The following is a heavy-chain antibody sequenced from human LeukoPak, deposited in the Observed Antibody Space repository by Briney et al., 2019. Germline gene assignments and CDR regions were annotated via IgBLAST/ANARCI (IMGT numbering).Heavy chain of an antibody. CDR2: ISRSSTTM. Sequence: GGSVRLSCGASEFIFSNSWMTWVRQAPGKGLEWVSYISRSSTTMWYSDSVKGRFTISRDNAKNSLYLQMNSLRAEDTAVYYCATAPTRGYSSTWYPFYFDYWGQGTLVTVSS. J-gene: IGHJ4*02. D-gene: IGHD6-13*01. CDR1: EFIFSNSW. CDR3: ATAPTRGYSSTWYPFYFDY. V-gene: IGHV3-48*01.